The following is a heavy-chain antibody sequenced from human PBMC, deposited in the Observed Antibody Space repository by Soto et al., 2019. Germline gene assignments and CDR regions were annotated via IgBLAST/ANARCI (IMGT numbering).Heavy chain of an antibody. CDR3: ARALTGYGRDV. J-gene: IGHJ6*02. V-gene: IGHV1-18*01. CDR1: RYSFTNYG. CDR2: ITTSNGNT. Sequence: QVQLVQSGVEVREPGASVKVSCQAVRYSFTNYGVSWVRQAPGTGLEWMGRITTSNGNTEYAQKFQGRVTMTTDASTSTAYMELGSQRSDDTAIYYCARALTGYGRDVWGQGTTVTVSS.